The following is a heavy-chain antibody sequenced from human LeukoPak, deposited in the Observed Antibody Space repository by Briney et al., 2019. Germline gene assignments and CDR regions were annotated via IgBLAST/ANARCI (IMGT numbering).Heavy chain of an antibody. V-gene: IGHV3-7*02. CDR1: GFTFSSYW. CDR2: IKQDGSEK. CDR3: ARGSSRAAYDSSGYYSTLLVY. D-gene: IGHD3-22*01. J-gene: IGHJ4*02. Sequence: PGGSLRLSCAASGFTFSSYWMNWVRQAPGKGLEWVANIKQDGSEKSYVDSVKGRFTISRDNAKNSLCLQMNSLRAEDTAVYYCARGSSRAAYDSSGYYSTLLVYWGQGSMVTVSS.